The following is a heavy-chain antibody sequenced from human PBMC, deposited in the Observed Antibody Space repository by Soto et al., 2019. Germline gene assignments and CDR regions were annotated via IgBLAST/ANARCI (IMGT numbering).Heavy chain of an antibody. V-gene: IGHV5-51*01. Sequence: SLKISCEGSGYSFTSYWIGWVRQMPGKGLEWMGIIYPGDSDTRYSPSFQGQVTISADKSISTAYLQWSSLKASDTAMYYCARYLYDYGDYYYYGMDVWGQGTTVTVS. J-gene: IGHJ6*02. D-gene: IGHD4-17*01. CDR2: IYPGDSDT. CDR3: ARYLYDYGDYYYYGMDV. CDR1: GYSFTSYW.